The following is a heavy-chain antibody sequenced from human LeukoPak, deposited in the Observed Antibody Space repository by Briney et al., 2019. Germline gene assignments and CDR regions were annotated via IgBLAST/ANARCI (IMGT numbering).Heavy chain of an antibody. Sequence: GASVKVSCTASGYTFTSYGISWVRQAPGQGLEWMGWISAYNGNTNYAQKLQGRVTMTTDTSTSTAYMELRSLRSDDTAVYYCARDRASGVAAANDYWGQGTLVTVSS. V-gene: IGHV1-18*01. D-gene: IGHD6-13*01. CDR3: ARDRASGVAAANDY. CDR1: GYTFTSYG. J-gene: IGHJ4*02. CDR2: ISAYNGNT.